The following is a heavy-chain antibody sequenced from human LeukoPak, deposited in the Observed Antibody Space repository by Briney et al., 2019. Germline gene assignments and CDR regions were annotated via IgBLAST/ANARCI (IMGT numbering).Heavy chain of an antibody. CDR1: GYSFTSYW. J-gene: IGHJ4*02. V-gene: IGHV5-51*01. D-gene: IGHD4-17*01. CDR2: FYPGDSDT. Sequence: GESLKIPCNGSGYSFTSYWIGRVRQMPGKGLEWMGIFYPGDSDTRYSPALQGQVTISADKSISTAYLQWSSLKASDTAMYYCARLYGDYGPYDYWGQGTLVTVSS. CDR3: ARLYGDYGPYDY.